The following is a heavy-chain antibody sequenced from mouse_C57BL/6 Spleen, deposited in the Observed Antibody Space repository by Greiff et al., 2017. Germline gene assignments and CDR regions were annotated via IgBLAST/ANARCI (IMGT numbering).Heavy chain of an antibody. J-gene: IGHJ3*01. D-gene: IGHD2-3*01. CDR1: GYTFTSYW. CDR2: IHPYSGST. Sequence: VQLQQSGAELVKPGASVKLSCKASGYTFTSYWMHWVKQRPGQGLEWIGMIHPYSGSTNYNQKFKSKATLTVDKSSSTAYMQLSSLTSEDSAVYYCARRGYYDEGNWGQGTLVTVSA. CDR3: ARRGYYDEGN. V-gene: IGHV1-64*01.